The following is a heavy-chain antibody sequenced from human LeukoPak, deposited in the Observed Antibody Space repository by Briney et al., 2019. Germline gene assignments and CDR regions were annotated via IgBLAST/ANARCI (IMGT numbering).Heavy chain of an antibody. Sequence: SETLSLTCAVSAYSISSGYYWGWIRQPPGKGLEWIGRIYYSGSTYYNPSLKSRVTMSVDTSRNQFSLKLSSVTAADTAVYYCARGSVATVDRYNWFDPWGQGTLVTVSS. CDR2: IYYSGST. D-gene: IGHD6-13*01. CDR3: ARGSVATVDRYNWFDP. V-gene: IGHV4-38-2*01. CDR1: AYSISSGYY. J-gene: IGHJ5*02.